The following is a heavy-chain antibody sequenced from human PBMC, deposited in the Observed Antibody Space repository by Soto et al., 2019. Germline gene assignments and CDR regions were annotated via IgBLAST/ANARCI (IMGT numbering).Heavy chain of an antibody. V-gene: IGHV1-69*02. CDR1: GGTFSSYT. D-gene: IGHD5-18*01. Sequence: QVQLVQSGAEVKKPGSSVKVSCKASGGTFSSYTISWVRQAPGQGLEWMGRIIPILGIANYAQKFQGRVTITADKSTSTAYMELSSLRSEDTAVYYCARVVYGYVGSYFQHWGQGTLVTVSS. CDR3: ARVVYGYVGSYFQH. CDR2: IIPILGIA. J-gene: IGHJ1*01.